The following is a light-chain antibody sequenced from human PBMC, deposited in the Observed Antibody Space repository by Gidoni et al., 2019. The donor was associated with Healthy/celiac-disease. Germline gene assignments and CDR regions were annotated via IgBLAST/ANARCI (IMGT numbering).Light chain of an antibody. Sequence: QSALTQPASVSGSPGQSITISCTGTSSDVGGYNYVSWYQPHPGKAPKLMIYEVSNRPSGVSNRFSGSKSGNTASLTISGLQAEDEADYYCSSYTSSSLNYVFGTGTKVTVL. CDR1: SSDVGGYNY. CDR3: SSYTSSSLNYV. J-gene: IGLJ1*01. V-gene: IGLV2-14*01. CDR2: EVS.